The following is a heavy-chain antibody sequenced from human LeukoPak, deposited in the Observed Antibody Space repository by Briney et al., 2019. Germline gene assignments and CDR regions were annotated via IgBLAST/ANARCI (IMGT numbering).Heavy chain of an antibody. CDR1: GYTFTGYC. D-gene: IGHD6-19*01. J-gene: IGHJ6*03. CDR3: ARGRGSPLYYHYYYMDV. CDR2: INPNSGGT. V-gene: IGHV1-2*06. Sequence: ASVKVSCKASGYTFTGYCMHWVRQAPGQGLEWMGRINPNSGGTNYAQKFQGRVTMTRDTSISTAYMELSRLRSDDTAVYYCARGRGSPLYYHYYYMDVWGKGTTVTVSS.